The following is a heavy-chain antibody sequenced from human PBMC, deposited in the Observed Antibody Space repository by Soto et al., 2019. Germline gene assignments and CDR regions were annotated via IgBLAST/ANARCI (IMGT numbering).Heavy chain of an antibody. J-gene: IGHJ4*02. Sequence: EVQLVESGGGLVKPWGSLRLSCAASGFNFSSYTLNWVRQTPGKGLEWVSSISSGSTYIYYADSLKGRFTISRDNAKTSLYLQMHSLRGEDTAVYYCARQYSISSPLDYWGQGTLVTVSS. D-gene: IGHD6-6*01. V-gene: IGHV3-21*01. CDR3: ARQYSISSPLDY. CDR1: GFNFSSYT. CDR2: ISSGSTYI.